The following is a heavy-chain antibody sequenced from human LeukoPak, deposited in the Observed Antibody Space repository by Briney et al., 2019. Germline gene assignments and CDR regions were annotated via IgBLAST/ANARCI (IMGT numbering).Heavy chain of an antibody. J-gene: IGHJ4*02. Sequence: SETLSLTCTVSGGSISGYYLNWIRQPPGKGLEWIWYISTSGNTNYNHSLRSRVTISVETSRNQFSLRLSSMTPADTAVYYCARRGGREQLIPYSLDYWGQGTLVTVSS. CDR1: GGSISGYY. CDR2: ISTSGNT. V-gene: IGHV4-4*09. D-gene: IGHD6-13*01. CDR3: ARRGGREQLIPYSLDY.